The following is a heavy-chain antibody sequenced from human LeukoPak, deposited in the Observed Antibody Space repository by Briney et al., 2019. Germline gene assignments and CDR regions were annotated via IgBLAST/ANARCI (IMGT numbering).Heavy chain of an antibody. CDR1: GYSITSAYY. CDR2: FFLKGST. J-gene: IGHJ4*02. CDR3: ARDRGLDYDFWSGFDY. Sequence: SETLSLTCTVSGYSITSAYYWGWIRQPPGKGLEWIGSFFLKGSTYYNPSLKSRVTISVDTSKNQFSLKLSSVTAADTAVYYCARDRGLDYDFWSGFDYWGQGTLVTVSS. V-gene: IGHV4-38-2*02. D-gene: IGHD3-3*01.